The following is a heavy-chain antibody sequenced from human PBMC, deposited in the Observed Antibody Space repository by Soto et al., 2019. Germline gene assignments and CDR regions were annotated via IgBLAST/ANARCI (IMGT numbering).Heavy chain of an antibody. V-gene: IGHV4-4*07. J-gene: IGHJ4*02. CDR1: DGSISNYY. Sequence: SSETLSLTCTVSDGSISNYYCNWIRQPAGKGLEWIGRIDTSGSTNYNPSLKSRVTMSVDTSKQEFSLKLSSVTAADTALYYCARGGQDFWSGPFDYWGRGALVTVSS. D-gene: IGHD3-3*01. CDR2: IDTSGST. CDR3: ARGGQDFWSGPFDY.